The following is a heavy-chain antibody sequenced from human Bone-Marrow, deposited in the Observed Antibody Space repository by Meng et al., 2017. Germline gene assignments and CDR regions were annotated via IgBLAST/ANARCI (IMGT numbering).Heavy chain of an antibody. CDR2: IHYSGST. V-gene: IGHV4-59*01. Sequence: LSCTVSGDSISGYYCTWIRQPPGKGLEWIGYIHYSGSTNYNPSLESRVTISVDTSKNQFSLKLNSVTAADTAVYYCARDSRGNTYGYFDYWGQGTLVTVSS. CDR1: GDSISGYY. CDR3: ARDSRGNTYGYFDY. J-gene: IGHJ4*02. D-gene: IGHD5-18*01.